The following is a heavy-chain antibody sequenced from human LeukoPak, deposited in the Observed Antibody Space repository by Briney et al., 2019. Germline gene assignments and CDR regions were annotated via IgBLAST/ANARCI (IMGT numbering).Heavy chain of an antibody. D-gene: IGHD6-6*01. J-gene: IGHJ4*02. CDR3: ARDIAARRLDY. CDR2: IWYDGSNK. V-gene: IGHV3-33*01. Sequence: PGGSLRLSCAASGFTFSSHGMHWVRQAPGKGLEGVAVIWYDGSNKYYADSVKGRFTISRDNSKNTLYLQMDSLRADDTAVYYCARDIAARRLDYWGQGTLVTVSS. CDR1: GFTFSSHG.